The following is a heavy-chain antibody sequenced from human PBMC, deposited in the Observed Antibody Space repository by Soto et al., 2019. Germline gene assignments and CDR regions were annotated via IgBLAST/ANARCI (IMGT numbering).Heavy chain of an antibody. J-gene: IGHJ4*02. V-gene: IGHV3-30*03. CDR3: ALPGGYCSSTSCLYY. CDR2: ISYDGSNK. D-gene: IGHD2-2*01. CDR1: GFTFSSYG. Sequence: QVQLVESGGGVVQPGRSLRLSCAASGFTFSSYGMHWVRQAPGKGLEWVAVISYDGSNKYYADSVKGRFTISRDNSKNTLYLQMNSLRAEDTAVYYCALPGGYCSSTSCLYYWGQGTLVTVSS.